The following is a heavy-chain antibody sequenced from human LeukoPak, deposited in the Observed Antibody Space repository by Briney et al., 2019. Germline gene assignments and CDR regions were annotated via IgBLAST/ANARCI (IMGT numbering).Heavy chain of an antibody. V-gene: IGHV3-21*01. Sequence: PGGSLRLSCAASGFTFSSYSMNWVRQAPGKGLEWASSISSSSSYIYYADSVKGRFTISRDNAKNSLYLQMNSLRAEDTAVYYCARDSSGWFYYMDVWGKGTTVTVSS. CDR3: ARDSSGWFYYMDV. J-gene: IGHJ6*03. CDR1: GFTFSSYS. D-gene: IGHD6-19*01. CDR2: ISSSSSYI.